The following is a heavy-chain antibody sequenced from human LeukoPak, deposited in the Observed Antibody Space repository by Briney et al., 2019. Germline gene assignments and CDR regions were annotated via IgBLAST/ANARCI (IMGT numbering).Heavy chain of an antibody. V-gene: IGHV4-39*02. CDR2: IYYSGST. J-gene: IGHJ4*02. Sequence: PSETLSLTCTVSGGSISSSSYYWGWIRQPPGKGLEWIGSIYYSGSTYYNPSLKSRVTISVDTSKNQFSLKLSSVTAADSAVYYCAREAGTPTGTDYWGQGTLVTVSS. CDR3: AREAGTPTGTDY. D-gene: IGHD1-14*01. CDR1: GGSISSSSYY.